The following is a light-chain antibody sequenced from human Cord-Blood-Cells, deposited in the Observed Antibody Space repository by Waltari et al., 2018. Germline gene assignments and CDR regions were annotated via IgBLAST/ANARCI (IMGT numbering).Light chain of an antibody. V-gene: IGLV1-40*01. J-gene: IGLJ2*01. CDR3: QSYDSSLSGSEVV. Sequence: QSVLTQPPSVSGAPGQRVTIYCTGSSSNIGAGYDVHWYQQLPGTAPKLLIYGNSNRPSGVPDRFSGSKSGTSASLAITGLQAEDEADYYCQSYDSSLSGSEVVFGGGTKLTVL. CDR2: GNS. CDR1: SSNIGAGYD.